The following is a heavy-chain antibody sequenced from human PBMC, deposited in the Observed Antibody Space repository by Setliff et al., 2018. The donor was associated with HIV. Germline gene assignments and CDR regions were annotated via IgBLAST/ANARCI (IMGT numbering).Heavy chain of an antibody. CDR1: GGSFSGYY. J-gene: IGHJ4*02. V-gene: IGHV4-34*01. CDR3: ARESGVAAGAFAS. D-gene: IGHD6-13*01. CDR2: INHSGST. Sequence: SSETLSLTCAVYGGSFSGYYWSWIRQPPGKGLEWIGEINHSGSTHYNPSLKRRVTISIDKSKKQFSLKVRSVTAADTAVYYCARESGVAAGAFASWGQGTLVTVSS.